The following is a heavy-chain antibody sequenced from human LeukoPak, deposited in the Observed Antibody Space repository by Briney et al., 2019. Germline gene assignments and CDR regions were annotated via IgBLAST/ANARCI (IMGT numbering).Heavy chain of an antibody. J-gene: IGHJ4*02. Sequence: ASVSVSRKHSGYTINDYFMQWVRPAAGRELEWMGWINPNTNGINHAQKFQGSVIMTRDTSINTAYMELRSLAADDTAICYCASARYSGHEPFDFWGQGTLVTVST. CDR2: INPNTNGI. D-gene: IGHD5-12*01. V-gene: IGHV1-2*02. CDR3: ASARYSGHEPFDF. CDR1: GYTINDYF.